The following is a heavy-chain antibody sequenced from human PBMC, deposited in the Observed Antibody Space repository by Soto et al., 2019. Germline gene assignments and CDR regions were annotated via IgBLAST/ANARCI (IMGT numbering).Heavy chain of an antibody. J-gene: IGHJ4*02. CDR1: GFTFSNAW. Sequence: LRLSCAASGFTFSNAWMSWVRQAPGKGLEWVGRIKSKTDGGTTDYAAPVKGRFTISRDDSKNTLYLQMNSLKTEDTAVYYCTTDLYYDSSDEDYFDYWGQGTLVTVSS. CDR2: IKSKTDGGTT. V-gene: IGHV3-15*01. D-gene: IGHD3-22*01. CDR3: TTDLYYDSSDEDYFDY.